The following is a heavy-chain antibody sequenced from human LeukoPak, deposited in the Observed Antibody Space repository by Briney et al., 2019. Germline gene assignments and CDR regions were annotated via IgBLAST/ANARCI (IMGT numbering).Heavy chain of an antibody. Sequence: GGSLRLSCAASEFTFNNAWMSWVRQAPGKGLEWVGRVKSDTDGRTTDYAAPVKGRFTISRGDSKNMVYLQMNSLRTDDTAVYYCTAGTGHSDHDYWGQGTLVTVSS. CDR3: TAGTGHSDHDY. D-gene: IGHD5-12*01. CDR1: EFTFNNAW. J-gene: IGHJ4*02. V-gene: IGHV3-15*01. CDR2: VKSDTDGRTT.